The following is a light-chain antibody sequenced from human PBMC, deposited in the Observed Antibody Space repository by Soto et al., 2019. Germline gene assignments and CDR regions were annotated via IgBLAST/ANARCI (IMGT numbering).Light chain of an antibody. CDR3: QHYNSYSEA. CDR2: AAS. CDR1: QGISSY. Sequence: QFTPAPSSPSASVGDNVTITFRASQGISSYLAWYQQKPGKAPKLLIYAASTLKSGVPSRFSGSGSGTEFTLTISSLQPDDFATYYCQHYNSYSEAFGQGTRLEIK. V-gene: IGKV1-9*01. J-gene: IGKJ5*01.